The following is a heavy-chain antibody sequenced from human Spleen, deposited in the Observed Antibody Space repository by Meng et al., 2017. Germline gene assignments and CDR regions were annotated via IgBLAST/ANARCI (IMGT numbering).Heavy chain of an antibody. J-gene: IGHJ4*02. CDR3: ARGLLLAALRN. D-gene: IGHD6-6*01. CDR1: GGSLGGYY. Sequence: QVQLQQCGDGMLKPSETLAVTCAVVGGSLGGYYWSWIRQPPGKGLEWIGEINHSGGTNYNPSLKSRVTISVDMSTNQFSLKLSSVTAADTAVYYCARGLLLAALRNWGQGTLVTVSS. V-gene: IGHV4-34*01. CDR2: INHSGGT.